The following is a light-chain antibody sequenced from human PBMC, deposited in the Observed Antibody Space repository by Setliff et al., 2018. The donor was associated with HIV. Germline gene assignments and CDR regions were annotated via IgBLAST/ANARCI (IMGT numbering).Light chain of an antibody. CDR1: QGISSY. CDR3: QQYYSYCT. V-gene: IGKV1-8*01. J-gene: IGKJ5*01. CDR2: AAS. Sequence: AIRMTQSPSSLSASTGDRVTITCRASQGISSYLAWYQQKPGKAPKLLIYAASTLQSGVPSRFSGSGSGTDFTLTISCLQSEDFATYYCQQYYSYCTFGQGTRLRLN.